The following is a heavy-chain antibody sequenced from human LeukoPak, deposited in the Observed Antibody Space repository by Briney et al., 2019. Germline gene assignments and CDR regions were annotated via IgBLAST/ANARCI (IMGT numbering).Heavy chain of an antibody. V-gene: IGHV4-59*01. CDR2: IYYSGST. D-gene: IGHD4-11*01. CDR3: ARSVSNYVTFFDY. CDR1: GGSFSSYY. Sequence: SETLSLTCTVSGGSFSSYYWSWIRQPPGKGLEWIGCIYYSGSTNYNPSLRSRVTISVDTSKNQFSLKLTSVTAADTAVYYCARSVSNYVTFFDYWGQGTLVTVSS. J-gene: IGHJ4*02.